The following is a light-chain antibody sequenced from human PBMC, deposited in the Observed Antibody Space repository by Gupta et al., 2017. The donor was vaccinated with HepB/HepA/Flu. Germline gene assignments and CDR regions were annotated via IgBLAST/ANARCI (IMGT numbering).Light chain of an antibody. CDR2: SAS. CDR3: QQIYTYPIT. CDR1: QDINSY. J-gene: IGKJ5*01. Sequence: DIQFTQLPSFMYTSLGDRVTITCRASQDINSYLIWYQQKPGKAPKLLIYSASTLQSGVPSRFSGSGSGTEFTLTISSLQPEDFATYYCQQIYTYPITFGQGTRVDIK. V-gene: IGKV1-9*01.